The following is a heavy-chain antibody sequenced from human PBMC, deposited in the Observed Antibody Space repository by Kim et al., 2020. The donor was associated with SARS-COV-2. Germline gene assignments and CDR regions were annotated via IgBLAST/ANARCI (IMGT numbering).Heavy chain of an antibody. CDR3: AKEERPYDILTGYHY. V-gene: IGHV3-23*01. J-gene: IGHJ4*02. Sequence: GGSLRLSCAASGFTFSSYAMSWVRQAPGKGLEWVSAISGSGGSTYYADSVKGRFTISRDNSKNTQYLQMNSLRAEDTAVYYCAKEERPYDILTGYHYWGQGTLVTVSS. D-gene: IGHD3-9*01. CDR2: ISGSGGST. CDR1: GFTFSSYA.